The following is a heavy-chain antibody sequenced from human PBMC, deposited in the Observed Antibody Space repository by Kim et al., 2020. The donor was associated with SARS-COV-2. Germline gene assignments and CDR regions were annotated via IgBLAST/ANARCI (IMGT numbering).Heavy chain of an antibody. CDR1: GFTFSNGW. CDR2: IKSNTAGGTT. D-gene: IGHD2-15*01. J-gene: IGHJ4*02. V-gene: IGHV3-15*01. Sequence: GGSLRLSCPATGFTFSNGWMSWVRQAPGRGLEWVGRIKSNTAGGTTDFAAPVKGRFTISRDDSKNTLYLLMNSLKTEDTAVYYCTTADRSILDYWGQGTLVTVSS. CDR3: TTADRSILDY.